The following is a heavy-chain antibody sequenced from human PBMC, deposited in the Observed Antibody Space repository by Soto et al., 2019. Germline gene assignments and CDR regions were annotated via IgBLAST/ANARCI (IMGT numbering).Heavy chain of an antibody. D-gene: IGHD5-18*01. J-gene: IGHJ4*02. CDR1: GLTFSNVW. Sequence: EVQLVESGGGSVKPGGSLRLSCAASGLTFSNVWMTWVRQAPGKRLEWGGRVKSKSDGETADVAAPVKARFTISRDDSKNTVFLEMNSLKSEDTALYYCAITAMINRDSSTSFDYWDRGTQVTVSS. CDR3: AITAMINRDSSTSFDY. CDR2: VKSKSDGETA. V-gene: IGHV3-15*01.